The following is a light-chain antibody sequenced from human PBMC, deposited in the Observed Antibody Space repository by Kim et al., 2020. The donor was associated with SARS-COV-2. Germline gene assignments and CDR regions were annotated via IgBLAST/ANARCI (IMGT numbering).Light chain of an antibody. J-gene: IGLJ1*01. CDR3: MIWHNSAFV. CDR2: YKSDSDN. V-gene: IGLV5-45*02. CDR1: SGINVGTYR. Sequence: QLVLTQPSSLSASPGASASLTCTLRSGINVGTYRIYWYQQKPGSPPQYLLRYKSDSDNQKGSGVPSRFSGSKDASANAGILLISGLQSEDEADYYCMIWHNSAFVFGTGTKVTVL.